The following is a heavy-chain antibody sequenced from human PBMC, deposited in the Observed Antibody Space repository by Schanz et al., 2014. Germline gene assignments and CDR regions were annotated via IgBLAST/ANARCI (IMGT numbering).Heavy chain of an antibody. V-gene: IGHV1-2*02. CDR3: AFDRDDAYDI. D-gene: IGHD3-9*01. CDR2: TNPNGGA. CDR1: GYVFTAYY. Sequence: QVQLVQSGAEVKKPGASVQVSCKASGYVFTAYYMHWVRQAPGQGLEWMGVTNPNGGAEFAQKFQGRISMTRDTSTTTVYMDLSSLISEDTAVYYCAFDRDDAYDIWGQGTTVTVSS. J-gene: IGHJ3*02.